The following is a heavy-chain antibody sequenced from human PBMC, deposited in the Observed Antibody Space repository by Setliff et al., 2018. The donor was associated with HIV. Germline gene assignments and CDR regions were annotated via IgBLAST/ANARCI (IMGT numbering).Heavy chain of an antibody. CDR2: IYYSGST. CDR1: GGSISSHY. V-gene: IGHV4-59*11. D-gene: IGHD5-12*01. J-gene: IGHJ4*02. CDR3: ARDRQGRRDGYNYLDYFDY. Sequence: SETLSLTCTVSGGSISSHYWSWFRQPPGKGLEWIGSIYYSGSTNYNPSLKSRVTIAVDTSKNQFSLKLSSVTAADTAVYYCARDRQGRRDGYNYLDYFDYWGQGTLVTVSS.